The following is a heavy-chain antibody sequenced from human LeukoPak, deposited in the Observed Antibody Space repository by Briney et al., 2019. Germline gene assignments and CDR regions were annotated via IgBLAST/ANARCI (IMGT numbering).Heavy chain of an antibody. CDR2: IYSGGST. D-gene: IGHD4-23*01. CDR3: ARGDTVVRDKYGMDV. Sequence: PSETLSLTCAVYGGSFSGYYWSWIRQAPGKGLEWVSVIYSGGSTYYADSVKGRFTISRDNSKNTLYLQMNSLRAEDTAVYYCARGDTVVRDKYGMDVWGQGTTVTVSS. CDR1: GGSFSGYY. J-gene: IGHJ6*02. V-gene: IGHV3-66*01.